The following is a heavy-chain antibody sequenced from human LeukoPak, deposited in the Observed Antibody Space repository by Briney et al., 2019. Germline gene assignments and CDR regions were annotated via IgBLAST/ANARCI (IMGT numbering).Heavy chain of an antibody. Sequence: PSETLSLTCTVSGGSISNNNYYWAWIRQPPGKGLECIGSIYYSGSPYYNPFLKSRVTISVDTSKNQFSLRLSSVTAADTAVYYCATWRTAKTGFDYWGQGTLVTVSS. CDR3: ATWRTAKTGFDY. D-gene: IGHD1-1*01. CDR1: GGSISNNNYY. CDR2: IYYSGSP. J-gene: IGHJ4*02. V-gene: IGHV4-39*01.